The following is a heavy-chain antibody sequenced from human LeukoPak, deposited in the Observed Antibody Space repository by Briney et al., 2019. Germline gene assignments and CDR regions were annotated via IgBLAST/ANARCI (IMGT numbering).Heavy chain of an antibody. CDR2: ISSSGSTI. CDR1: GFTFSSYA. V-gene: IGHV3-48*03. J-gene: IGHJ4*02. D-gene: IGHD2-15*01. CDR3: ARDRFGGGFDY. Sequence: GGSLRLSCAASGFTFSSYAMSWVRQAPGKGLEWVSYISSSGSTIYYADSVKGRFTISRDNAKNSLYLQMNSLRAEDTAVYYCARDRFGGGFDYWGQGTLVTVSS.